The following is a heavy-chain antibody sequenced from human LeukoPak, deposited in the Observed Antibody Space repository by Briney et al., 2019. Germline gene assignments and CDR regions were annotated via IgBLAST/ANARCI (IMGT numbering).Heavy chain of an antibody. J-gene: IGHJ6*03. CDR3: ARGYCSGGSCYSYYYYNYMDV. V-gene: IGHV4-39*07. CDR1: GGSISSSSYY. Sequence: SETLSLTCTVSGGSISSSSYYWGWIRQPPGKGLEWIGSIHHSGSTNYNPSLKSRVTISVDTSKNQFSLKLSSVTAADTAVYYCARGYCSGGSCYSYYYYNYMDVWGKGTTVTVSS. D-gene: IGHD2-15*01. CDR2: IHHSGST.